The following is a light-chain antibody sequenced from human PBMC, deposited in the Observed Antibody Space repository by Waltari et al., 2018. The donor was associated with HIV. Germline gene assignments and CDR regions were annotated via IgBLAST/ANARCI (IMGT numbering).Light chain of an antibody. V-gene: IGLV1-40*01. CDR2: LNN. CDR3: QSYDSGLSGLI. CDR1: TSNIGAGYE. Sequence: QFVMTQPPSVSGAPGQRVTISCTGRTSNIGAGYEVHWYQQIPGRAPRLLIYLNNNRPAGVPDRFSGSKSNSSASLAITGLQAEDEGDYYCQSYDSGLSGLIFGGGTRVSVL. J-gene: IGLJ2*01.